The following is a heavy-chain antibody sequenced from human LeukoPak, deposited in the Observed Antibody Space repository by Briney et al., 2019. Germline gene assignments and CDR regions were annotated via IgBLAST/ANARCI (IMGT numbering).Heavy chain of an antibody. D-gene: IGHD3-22*01. CDR3: ARPKGDYHDSSGYRGDNWFDP. V-gene: IGHV4-59*12. J-gene: IGHJ5*02. Sequence: SETLSLTCTVSGGSISSYYWSWIRQPPGKGLEWIGYIYYSGSTNYNPSLKSRVTISVDTSKNQFSLKLSSVTAADTAVYYCARPKGDYHDSSGYRGDNWFDPWGQGTLVTVSS. CDR2: IYYSGST. CDR1: GGSISSYY.